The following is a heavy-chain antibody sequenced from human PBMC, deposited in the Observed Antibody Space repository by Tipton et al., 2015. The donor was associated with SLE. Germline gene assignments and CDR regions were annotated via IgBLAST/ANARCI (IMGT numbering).Heavy chain of an antibody. CDR2: IYSSANT. D-gene: IGHD6-13*01. Sequence: TLSLTCTVSGVSISSPGYYWSWIRQPAGKGLEWIGRIYSSANTNYNPSLKSRVTISVDTSKNRFSLNLSSVTAADTAVYYCARVRRDSSSWGLDYWGQGTLITVSS. CDR1: GVSISSPGYY. V-gene: IGHV4-61*02. CDR3: ARVRRDSSSWGLDY. J-gene: IGHJ4*02.